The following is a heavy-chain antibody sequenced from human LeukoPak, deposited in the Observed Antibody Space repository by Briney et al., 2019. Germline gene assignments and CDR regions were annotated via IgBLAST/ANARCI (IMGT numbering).Heavy chain of an antibody. D-gene: IGHD3-10*01. CDR3: AKERGGQDWDFDL. CDR1: GLNFNDND. J-gene: IGHJ2*01. V-gene: IGHV3-33*06. Sequence: GGSLRLSCAASGLNFNDNDMDWVRQAPGKGLEWVAVIWDDGSNKYYAESVKGRFTISRDISKNMVYLQMNSLRVEDTAVYYCAKERGGQDWDFDLWGRGTLVTVSS. CDR2: IWDDGSNK.